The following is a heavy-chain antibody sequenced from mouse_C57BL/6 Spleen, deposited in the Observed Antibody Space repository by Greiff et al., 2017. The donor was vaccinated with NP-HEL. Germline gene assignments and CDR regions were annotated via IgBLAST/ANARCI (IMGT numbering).Heavy chain of an antibody. CDR1: GFSLTSYA. V-gene: IGHV2-9-1*01. D-gene: IGHD1-1*01. CDR2: IWTGGGT. CDR3: ARITTVVDYYAMDY. Sequence: QVQLKQSGPGLVAPSQSLSITCTVSGFSLTSYAISWVRQPPGKGLEWLGVIWTGGGTNYNSALKSRLSISKDNSKSQVFLKMNSLQTDDTARYYCARITTVVDYYAMDYWGQGTSVTVSS. J-gene: IGHJ4*01.